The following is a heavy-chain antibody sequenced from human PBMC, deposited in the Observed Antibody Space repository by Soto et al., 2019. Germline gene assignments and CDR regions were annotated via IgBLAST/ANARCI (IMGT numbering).Heavy chain of an antibody. CDR2: IYYSGST. J-gene: IGHJ5*02. D-gene: IGHD3-22*01. V-gene: IGHV4-59*01. Sequence: SETLSLTCTVSGGSISSYYWSWIRRPPGKGLEWIGYIYYSGSTNYNPSLKSRVTISVDTSKNQFSLKLSSVTAADTAVYYCARDHPYYDSSGYTNWFDPWGQGTLVTVSS. CDR1: GGSISSYY. CDR3: ARDHPYYDSSGYTNWFDP.